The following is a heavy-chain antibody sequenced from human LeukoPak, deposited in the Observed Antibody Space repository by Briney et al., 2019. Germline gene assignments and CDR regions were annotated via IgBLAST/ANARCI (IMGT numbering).Heavy chain of an antibody. V-gene: IGHV1-8*03. D-gene: IGHD3-9*01. CDR1: GYTFTSYD. J-gene: IGHJ4*02. CDR3: ARGGYYDILTGYSQAPLFDY. Sequence: ASVKVSCKASGYTFTSYDINWVRQATGQGLEWMGWMNPNSGNTGYAQKFQGRVTITRNTSISTAYMELSSLRSEDTAVYYCARGGYYDILTGYSQAPLFDYWGQGTLVTVSS. CDR2: MNPNSGNT.